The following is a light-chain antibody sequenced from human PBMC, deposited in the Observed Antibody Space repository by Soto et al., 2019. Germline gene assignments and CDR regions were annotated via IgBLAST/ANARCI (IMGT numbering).Light chain of an antibody. CDR2: GGS. CDR1: QSISSSY. V-gene: IGKV3-20*01. CDR3: QQYGSPPWT. Sequence: EIVLTQSPGTLSLSPGERATLSCWASQSISSSYLAWHQQKPGQAPRLLIRGGSSRATGIPDRFSGSGSGTDFTLIISRLEPEDFAVYYCQQYGSPPWTFGQGTKVEIK. J-gene: IGKJ1*01.